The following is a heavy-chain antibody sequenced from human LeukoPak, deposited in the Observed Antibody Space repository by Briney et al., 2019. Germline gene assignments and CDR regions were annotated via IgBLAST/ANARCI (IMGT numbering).Heavy chain of an antibody. CDR3: ARGRGSSADFDY. CDR1: GDSISSNSAT. J-gene: IGHJ4*02. CDR2: TYYRSQWNN. Sequence: SQTLSLTCAISGDSISSNSATWNWLRHSPLRGLDWLGRTYYRSQWNNDYAASVKSRIDINPETSKNQFSLQLNSVTPEDTAVYYCARGRGSSADFDYWGQGTLVTVSS. D-gene: IGHD6-6*01. V-gene: IGHV6-1*01.